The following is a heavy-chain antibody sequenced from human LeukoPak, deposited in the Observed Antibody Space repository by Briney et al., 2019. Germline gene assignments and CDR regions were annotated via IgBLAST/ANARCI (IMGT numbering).Heavy chain of an antibody. J-gene: IGHJ6*03. CDR1: CGTFSSYT. Sequence: GSSVKVTCKASCGTFSSYTISWVRQAPGQGLEWMGRIIPILGIANYAQKFQGRVTITADKSTSTAYMELSSLRSEDTAVYYCARVSSTRKYYYYYMDVWGKGTTVTVSS. D-gene: IGHD2-2*01. CDR2: IIPILGIA. V-gene: IGHV1-69*02. CDR3: ARVSSTRKYYYYYMDV.